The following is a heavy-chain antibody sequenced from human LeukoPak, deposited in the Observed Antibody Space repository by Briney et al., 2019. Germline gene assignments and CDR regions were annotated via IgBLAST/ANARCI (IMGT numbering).Heavy chain of an antibody. Sequence: SVRVSCKASGGTFSSHEISWVRQAPGQGLEWMGGITPMFGIAKYAQKFQGRVTISAVESMSTVHMELSSLRSEDTAKYYCARGWLADSTVVTPYNYWGQGTVVTVSS. CDR2: ITPMFGIA. CDR1: GGTFSSHE. CDR3: ARGWLADSTVVTPYNY. J-gene: IGHJ4*02. V-gene: IGHV1-69*13. D-gene: IGHD4-23*01.